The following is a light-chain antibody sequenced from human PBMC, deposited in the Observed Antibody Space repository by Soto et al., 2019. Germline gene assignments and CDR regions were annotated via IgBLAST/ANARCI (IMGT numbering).Light chain of an antibody. CDR2: DVS. J-gene: IGLJ2*01. CDR3: SSYTSTSVL. CDR1: ISDVGGHNY. Sequence: QSALTQPASVSGSPGQSITISCTGTISDVGGHNYVFWYQQHPGKAPKLMIYDVSNRPSGVSNRFSGSKSGNTASLTNSGLQAEDEADYYCSSYTSTSVLFGGGTKLTVL. V-gene: IGLV2-14*01.